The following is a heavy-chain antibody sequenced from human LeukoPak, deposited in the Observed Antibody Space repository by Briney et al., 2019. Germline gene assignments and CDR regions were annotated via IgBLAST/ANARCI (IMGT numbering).Heavy chain of an antibody. CDR2: ISASGGST. Sequence: GGSLSLSCAASVLPYSSCAMRGPRGFREGGVEGVSGISASGGSTYYADSVRGRFTISRDNSKNTLYVQMNSLRDEDTAVYYCAKDQRWEPPHYLDSWGQGTLVTVSS. J-gene: IGHJ4*02. CDR3: AKDQRWEPPHYLDS. CDR1: VLPYSSCA. D-gene: IGHD1-14*01. V-gene: IGHV3-23*01.